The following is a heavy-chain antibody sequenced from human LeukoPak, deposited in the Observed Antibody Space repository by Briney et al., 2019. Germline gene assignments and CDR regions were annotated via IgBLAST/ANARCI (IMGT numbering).Heavy chain of an antibody. Sequence: PGKSLRLSCAASGFTFSSYAMNWVRQAPGKGLEWVSFIGSSSSPIYYADSVKGRFTVSRDNAKNSLYLHLNSLRDEDTAVYYCARDPRPYSGSGLHFDIWGQGTLVTVSS. CDR1: GFTFSSYA. CDR3: ARDPRPYSGSGLHFDI. D-gene: IGHD1-26*01. CDR2: IGSSSSPI. V-gene: IGHV3-48*02. J-gene: IGHJ3*02.